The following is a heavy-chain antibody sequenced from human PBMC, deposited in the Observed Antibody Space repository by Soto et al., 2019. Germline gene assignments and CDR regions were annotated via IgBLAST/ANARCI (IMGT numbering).Heavy chain of an antibody. Sequence: HPGGSLRLSCAASGFTFSSYAMSWVRQAPGKGLEWVSAISGSGGSTYYADSVKGRFTISRDNSKNTLYLQMNSLRAEDTAVYYCAKDPSIAAAGMLDYWGQGTLVTVSS. V-gene: IGHV3-23*01. CDR3: AKDPSIAAAGMLDY. CDR2: ISGSGGST. D-gene: IGHD6-13*01. CDR1: GFTFSSYA. J-gene: IGHJ4*02.